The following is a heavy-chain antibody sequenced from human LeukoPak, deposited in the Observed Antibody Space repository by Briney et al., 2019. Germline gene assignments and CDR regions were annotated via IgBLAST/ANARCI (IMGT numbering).Heavy chain of an antibody. CDR2: ISWNGRNT. CDR1: GFTFDDYD. CDR3: ARVQQYDKFDY. Sequence: PGGSLRLSCAASGFTFDDYDLNWVRQAPGKGLEWVSGISWNGRNTAYAESLKGRFTISRDNAKNSLYLQMNSLRAEDTAFYYCARVQQYDKFDYWGQGTLVTASS. D-gene: IGHD3-22*01. J-gene: IGHJ4*02. V-gene: IGHV3-20*04.